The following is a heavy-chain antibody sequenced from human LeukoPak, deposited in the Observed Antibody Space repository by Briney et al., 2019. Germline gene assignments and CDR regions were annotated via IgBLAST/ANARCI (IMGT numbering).Heavy chain of an antibody. J-gene: IGHJ4*02. CDR1: GGSVSSGSYY. CDR2: IYYSGST. Sequence: SETLSLTCTVSGGSVSSGSYYWSWIRQPPGKGLEWIGYIYYSGSTNYNPSLKSRVTISVDTSKNQFSLKLSSVTAADTAVYYCARDVGAGTDYWGQGILVTVSS. CDR3: ARDVGAGTDY. V-gene: IGHV4-61*01.